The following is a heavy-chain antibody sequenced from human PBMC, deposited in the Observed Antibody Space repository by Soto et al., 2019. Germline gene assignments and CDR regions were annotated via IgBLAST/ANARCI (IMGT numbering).Heavy chain of an antibody. J-gene: IGHJ4*02. V-gene: IGHV1-69*04. Sequence: ASVKVSCKASGGTFSSYTISWVRQAPGQGLEWMGRIIPILGIANYAQKFQGRVTITADKSTSTAYMELSSLRSEDTAVYYCARDVGGYSSSWYYFDYWGQGTLVTVSS. CDR1: GGTFSSYT. D-gene: IGHD6-13*01. CDR3: ARDVGGYSSSWYYFDY. CDR2: IIPILGIA.